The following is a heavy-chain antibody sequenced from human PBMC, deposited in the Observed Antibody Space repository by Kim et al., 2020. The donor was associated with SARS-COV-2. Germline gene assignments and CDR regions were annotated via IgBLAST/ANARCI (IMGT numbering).Heavy chain of an antibody. J-gene: IGHJ6*02. D-gene: IGHD2-21*02. Sequence: GGSLRLSCAASGFTFDDYAMHWVRQAPGKGLEWVSGISWNSGSIGYADSVKGRFTISRDNAKNSLYLQMNSLRAEDTALYYCAKDGAYCGGDCYRVPEYYYGMDVWGQGTTVTVSS. CDR1: GFTFDDYA. V-gene: IGHV3-9*01. CDR3: AKDGAYCGGDCYRVPEYYYGMDV. CDR2: ISWNSGSI.